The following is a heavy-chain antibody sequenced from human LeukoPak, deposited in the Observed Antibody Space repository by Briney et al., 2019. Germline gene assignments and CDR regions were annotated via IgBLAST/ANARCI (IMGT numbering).Heavy chain of an antibody. V-gene: IGHV3-23*01. D-gene: IGHD4-17*01. J-gene: IGHJ4*02. CDR3: ANEIRPNDY. CDR2: ISISGDTT. Sequence: GGSLRLSCVASGFTFGSHAMTWVRQAPGKGLEWVSAISISGDTTYYADAVKGRFTISRDNSKNTVYLQMNSLRAEDTAVYYCANEIRPNDYWGQGTLVTVSS. CDR1: GFTFGSHA.